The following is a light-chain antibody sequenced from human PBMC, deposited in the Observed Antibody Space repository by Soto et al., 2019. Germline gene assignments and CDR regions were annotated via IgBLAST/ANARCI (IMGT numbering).Light chain of an antibody. V-gene: IGKV3-15*01. Sequence: EIVTTQSPATLSVSPGERAALSCRASQSVSSNLAWYQQKPGQAPRLLIYDASTRATGISARFSGSGSGTEFTLTISSLQSEDSAVYYCQQYKNWPPWTFGQGTKVEIK. J-gene: IGKJ1*01. CDR2: DAS. CDR1: QSVSSN. CDR3: QQYKNWPPWT.